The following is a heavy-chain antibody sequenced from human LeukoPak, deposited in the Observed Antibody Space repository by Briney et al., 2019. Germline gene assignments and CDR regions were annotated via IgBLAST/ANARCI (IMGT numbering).Heavy chain of an antibody. J-gene: IGHJ4*02. CDR1: GGSFSGYY. V-gene: IGHV4-34*01. D-gene: IGHD5-12*01. Sequence: SETLSLTCAVYGGSFSGYYWSWIRQPPGKGLEWIGEINHSGSTNYNPSLKSRVTISVDTSKNRFSLKLSSVTAADTAVYYCARRGYSGYDNYFDYWGQGTLVTVSS. CDR3: ARRGYSGYDNYFDY. CDR2: INHSGST.